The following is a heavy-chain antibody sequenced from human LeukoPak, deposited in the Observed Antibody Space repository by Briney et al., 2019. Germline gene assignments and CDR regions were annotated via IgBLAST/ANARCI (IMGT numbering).Heavy chain of an antibody. CDR1: GGSISSYY. V-gene: IGHV4-59*08. Sequence: SETLSLTCTVSGGSISSYYWSWIRQPPGKGLEWIGYIYYSGSTNYNPSLKSRVTISVDTSKNQFSLKLSSVTAADTAVYYCARVVVAATPSWFGPWGQGTLVTASS. D-gene: IGHD2-15*01. CDR2: IYYSGST. J-gene: IGHJ5*02. CDR3: ARVVVAATPSWFGP.